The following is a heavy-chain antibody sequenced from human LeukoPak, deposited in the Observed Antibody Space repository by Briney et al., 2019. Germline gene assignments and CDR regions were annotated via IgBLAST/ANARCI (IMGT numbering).Heavy chain of an antibody. CDR2: IIPISGTA. D-gene: IGHD1-26*01. CDR3: ARSIVGAKDYFDY. V-gene: IGHV1-69*06. CDR1: GGTFSSYA. J-gene: IGHJ4*02. Sequence: SVTVSCKASGGTFSSYAISWVRQAPGQGLEWMGGIIPISGTANYAQKFQGRVTITADKSTRTAYMELSSLRSEDTAVYYCARSIVGAKDYFDYWGQGTLVTVSS.